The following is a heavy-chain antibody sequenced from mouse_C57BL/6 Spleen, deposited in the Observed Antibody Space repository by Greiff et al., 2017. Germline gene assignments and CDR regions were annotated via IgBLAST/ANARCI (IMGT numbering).Heavy chain of an antibody. V-gene: IGHV1-43*01. D-gene: IGHD1-2*01. CDR1: GYSFTGYY. CDR3: ARRGTTAHYFDY. Sequence: EVKLQQSGPELVKPGASVKISCKASGYSFTGYYMHWVKQSSEKSLEWIGEINPSTGGTSYNQKFKGKATLTVDKSSSTAYMQLKSLTSEDSAVYYCARRGTTAHYFDYWGQGTTLTVSS. CDR2: INPSTGGT. J-gene: IGHJ2*01.